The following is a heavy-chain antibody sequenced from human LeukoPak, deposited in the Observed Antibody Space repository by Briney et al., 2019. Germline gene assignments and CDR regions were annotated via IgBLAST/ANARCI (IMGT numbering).Heavy chain of an antibody. J-gene: IGHJ4*02. Sequence: PSETLSLTCTVSGGSISSYYWSWIRRPPGKGLEWIGYIYYSGSTNYNPSLKSRVTISVDTSKNQFSLKLSSVTAADTAVYYCARDRRAGNKWGYYDSSGYPPSYFDYWGQGTLVTVSS. CDR3: ARDRRAGNKWGYYDSSGYPPSYFDY. CDR2: IYYSGST. CDR1: GGSISSYY. D-gene: IGHD3-22*01. V-gene: IGHV4-59*01.